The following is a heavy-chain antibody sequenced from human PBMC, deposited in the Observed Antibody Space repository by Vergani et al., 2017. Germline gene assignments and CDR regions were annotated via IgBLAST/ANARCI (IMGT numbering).Heavy chain of an antibody. CDR3: AREVAYCGGDGYSNYYYGMDV. V-gene: IGHV7-4-1*02. Sequence: QVQLVQSGSELKKPGASVKVSCKASGYTFTSYAMNWVRQSPGQGLEWMGWINTNTGKPTYAQGFTGRFVFSLDTSVSTAYQQISSLKAEDTAVDSCAREVAYCGGDGYSNYYYGMDVWGQGTTVTVSS. CDR1: GYTFTSYA. D-gene: IGHD2-21*02. CDR2: INTNTGKP. J-gene: IGHJ6*02.